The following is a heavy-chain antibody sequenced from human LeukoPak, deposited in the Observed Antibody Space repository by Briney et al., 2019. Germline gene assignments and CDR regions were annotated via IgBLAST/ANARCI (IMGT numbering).Heavy chain of an antibody. D-gene: IGHD6-19*01. CDR3: VKERDRGIEVADDFDY. CDR2: INDRGGYI. Sequence: PGGSLRLSCTASRITLTSSWMTWVRQAPGKGLEWVSVINDRGGYIQDADSVRGRFTISRDNYQNTLFLQMNSLRAEDTAVYYCVKERDRGIEVADDFDYWGQGTLVTVSS. CDR1: RITLTSSW. J-gene: IGHJ4*02. V-gene: IGHV3-23*01.